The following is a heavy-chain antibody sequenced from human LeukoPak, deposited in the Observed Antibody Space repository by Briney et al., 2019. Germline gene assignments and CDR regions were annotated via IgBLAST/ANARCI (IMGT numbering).Heavy chain of an antibody. V-gene: IGHV4-4*07. CDR2: IYNSGST. CDR3: ARAIWYGSGTTAFDY. CDR1: GGSISSYY. Sequence: SETLSLTCTVSGGSISSYYWSWIRQPAGKGLEWIGRIYNSGSTNYNTNYNPSLTSRVTMSVDTSKNQFSLKLNSVSAADTAVYFCARAIWYGSGTTAFDYWGQGTLVAVSP. D-gene: IGHD3-10*01. J-gene: IGHJ4*02.